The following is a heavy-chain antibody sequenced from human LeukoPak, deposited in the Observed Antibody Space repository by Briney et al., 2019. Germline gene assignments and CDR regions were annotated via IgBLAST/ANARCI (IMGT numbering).Heavy chain of an antibody. V-gene: IGHV3-23*01. Sequence: PGGSLRLSCAASGFTFRNYAMSWVRQAPGKGLEWVSGMSASGGSPYYADPVKGRFTMSRDNSKNTLYLQINSLRAEDSAIYYCAKSDRVAAAANHFDYWAREPWSSSPQ. J-gene: IGHJ4*02. CDR1: GFTFRNYA. CDR2: MSASGGSP. D-gene: IGHD6-13*01. CDR3: AKSDRVAAAANHFDY.